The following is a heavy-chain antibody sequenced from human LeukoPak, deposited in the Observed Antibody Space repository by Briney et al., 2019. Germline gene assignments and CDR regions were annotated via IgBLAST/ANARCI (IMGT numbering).Heavy chain of an antibody. V-gene: IGHV4-59*01. J-gene: IGHJ6*02. D-gene: IGHD6-13*01. Sequence: PSETLSLTCTVSGGSISSYYWSWIRQPPGNGLEWIGYIYYSGSTNYNPSLKSRVTISVDTSKNQFSLKLSSVTAADTAVYYCARVSERLVHNYYYYGMDVWGQGTTVTVSS. CDR2: IYYSGST. CDR3: ARVSERLVHNYYYYGMDV. CDR1: GGSISSYY.